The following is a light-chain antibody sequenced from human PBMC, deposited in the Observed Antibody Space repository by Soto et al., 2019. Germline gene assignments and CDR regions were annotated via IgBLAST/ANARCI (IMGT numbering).Light chain of an antibody. CDR3: QVWDSSSDQYV. CDR1: NIGTKS. V-gene: IGLV3-21*02. Sequence: LTQPHSVSVAPGQTARIPCGGSNIGTKSVHWYQQKPGQAPVLVIYDDGDRPSGIPERFSGSNSGNTATLTITRVEAGDEADYYCQVWDSSSDQYVFGTGTKVTVL. J-gene: IGLJ1*01. CDR2: DDG.